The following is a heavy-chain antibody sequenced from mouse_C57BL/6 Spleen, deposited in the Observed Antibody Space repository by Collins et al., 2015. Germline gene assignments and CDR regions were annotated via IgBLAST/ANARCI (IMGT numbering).Heavy chain of an antibody. CDR2: ISYSGST. V-gene: IGHV3-2*02. J-gene: IGHJ1*01. D-gene: IGHD2-2*01. Sequence: DVQLQESGPGLVKPSQSLSLTCTVTGYSITSDYAWNWIRQFPGNKLEWMGYISYSGSTSYNPSLKSRISITRDTSKNQFFLQLNSVTTEDTATYYCARNGYYWYFDVWGAGTTVTVSS. CDR1: GYSITSDYA. CDR3: ARNGYYWYFDV.